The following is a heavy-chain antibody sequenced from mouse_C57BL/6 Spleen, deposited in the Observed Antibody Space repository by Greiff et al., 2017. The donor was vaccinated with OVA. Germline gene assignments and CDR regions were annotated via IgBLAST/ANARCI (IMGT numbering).Heavy chain of an antibody. V-gene: IGHV1-78*01. J-gene: IGHJ2*01. CDR2: IYRGDGST. CDR1: GYTFTDHT. CDR3: ARGITTVVATHYFDY. Sequence: QVQLQQSDAGLVKPGASVKISCKVSGYTFTDHTIHWMQQRPEQGLAWIGYIYRGDGSTKYNEKFKGKATLTADKSSSTAYMQLNSLTSEDTAVYFCARGITTVVATHYFDYWGQGTTLTVSS. D-gene: IGHD1-1*01.